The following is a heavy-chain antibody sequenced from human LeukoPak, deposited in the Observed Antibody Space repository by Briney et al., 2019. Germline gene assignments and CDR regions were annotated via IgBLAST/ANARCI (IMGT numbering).Heavy chain of an antibody. CDR1: GFTFSNYN. D-gene: IGHD2-2*01. CDR2: ITSGSSYI. Sequence: GGSLRLSCVASGFTFSNYNMNWVRHAPGKGLEWVSSITSGSSYIYYADSVKGRFTISRDKAKNSLYLQMNSLRAEDTAVYFWARDKVTSYLSSFDYWGQGTLVTVPS. J-gene: IGHJ4*02. V-gene: IGHV3-21*01. CDR3: ARDKVTSYLSSFDY.